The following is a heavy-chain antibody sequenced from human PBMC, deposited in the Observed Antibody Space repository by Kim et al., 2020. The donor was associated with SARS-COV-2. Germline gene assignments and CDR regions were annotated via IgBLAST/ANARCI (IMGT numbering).Heavy chain of an antibody. V-gene: IGHV3-23*01. CDR3: AKDQQPYDSSGYYPFDY. J-gene: IGHJ4*02. D-gene: IGHD3-22*01. Sequence: VKGRFTISRDNSKNTLYLQMNSLRAEDTAVYYCAKDQQPYDSSGYYPFDYWGQGTLVTVSS.